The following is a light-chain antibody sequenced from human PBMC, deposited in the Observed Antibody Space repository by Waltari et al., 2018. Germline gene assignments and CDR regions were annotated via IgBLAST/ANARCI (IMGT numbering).Light chain of an antibody. CDR3: CSYAGSYTLAV. CDR1: SSHVGGYNY. J-gene: IGLJ1*01. Sequence: QSALTQPRSVSGSPGPSVTISCTGTSSHVGGYNYVSLYQQHPGKAPKLMIYDVSKRPSGVPDRFSGSKSGNTASLTISGLQAEDEADYYCCSYAGSYTLAVFGTGTKVTVL. V-gene: IGLV2-11*01. CDR2: DVS.